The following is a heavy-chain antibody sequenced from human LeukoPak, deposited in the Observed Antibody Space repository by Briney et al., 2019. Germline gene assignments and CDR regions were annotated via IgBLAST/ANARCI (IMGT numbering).Heavy chain of an antibody. Sequence: ASVKVSCKVSGYTLTELSMHWVRQAPGKGLEWMGGFDPEDGETIYAQKFQGRVTITADKSTSTAYMELSSLRSEDTAVYYCAYGSGSYYTRNYYYYYMDVWGKGTTVTVSS. CDR2: FDPEDGET. CDR1: GYTLTELS. J-gene: IGHJ6*03. D-gene: IGHD3-10*01. CDR3: AYGSGSYYTRNYYYYYMDV. V-gene: IGHV1-24*01.